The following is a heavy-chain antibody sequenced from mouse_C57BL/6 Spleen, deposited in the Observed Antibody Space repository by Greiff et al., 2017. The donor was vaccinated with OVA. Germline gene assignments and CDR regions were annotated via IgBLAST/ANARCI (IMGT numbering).Heavy chain of an antibody. CDR1: GYTFTDYE. CDR3: AVTTVVAEVYYYAMDY. Sequence: QVQLKESGAELVRPGASVTLSCKASGYTFTDYEMHWVKQTPVHGLEWIGAIDPETGGTAYNQKFKGKAILTADKSSSTAYMELRSLTSEDSAVYYCAVTTVVAEVYYYAMDYWGQGTSVTVSS. V-gene: IGHV1-15*01. CDR2: IDPETGGT. J-gene: IGHJ4*01. D-gene: IGHD1-1*01.